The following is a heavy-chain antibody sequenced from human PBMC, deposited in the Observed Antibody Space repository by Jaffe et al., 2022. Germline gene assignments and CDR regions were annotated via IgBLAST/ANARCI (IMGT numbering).Heavy chain of an antibody. CDR2: IYWNDDK. V-gene: IGHV2-5*01. CDR1: GFSLSTSGVG. CDR3: AHRQEQYDYGDYGFDY. J-gene: IGHJ4*02. Sequence: QITLKESGPTLVKPTQTLTLTCTFSGFSLSTSGVGVGWIRQPPGKALEWLALIYWNDDKRYSPSLKSRLTITKDTSKNQVVLTMTNMDPVDTATYYCAHRQEQYDYGDYGFDYWGQGTLVTVSS. D-gene: IGHD4-17*01.